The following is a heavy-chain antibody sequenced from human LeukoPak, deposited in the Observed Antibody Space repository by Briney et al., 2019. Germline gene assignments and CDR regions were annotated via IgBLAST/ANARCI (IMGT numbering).Heavy chain of an antibody. CDR3: ARKGPTAGWFGELSDLYYFDY. J-gene: IGHJ4*02. V-gene: IGHV4-39*07. Sequence: SETLSLTCTVSGGSISSSSYYWGWIRQPPGKGLEWIGSIYHSGSTYYNPTLKSRVTISVDTSKNQFSLKLSSVNAADTAVYYCARKGPTAGWFGELSDLYYFDYWGQGTLVTVSS. CDR1: GGSISSSSYY. D-gene: IGHD3-10*01. CDR2: IYHSGST.